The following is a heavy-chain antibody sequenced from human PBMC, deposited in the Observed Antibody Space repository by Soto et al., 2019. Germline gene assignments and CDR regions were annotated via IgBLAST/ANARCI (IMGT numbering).Heavy chain of an antibody. Sequence: EVQLVESGGGLVQPVRSLRLSCAASGFTFDDYAMHWVRQAPGKGLEWVSGISWNSGSIGYADSVKGRFTISRDNAKNSLYLQMNSLRAEDTSLYYCAKGTIVVVPAAINSGMAVWGRGPTVTVSS. J-gene: IGHJ6*02. CDR3: AKGTIVVVPAAINSGMAV. CDR1: GFTFDDYA. V-gene: IGHV3-9*01. D-gene: IGHD2-2*02. CDR2: ISWNSGSI.